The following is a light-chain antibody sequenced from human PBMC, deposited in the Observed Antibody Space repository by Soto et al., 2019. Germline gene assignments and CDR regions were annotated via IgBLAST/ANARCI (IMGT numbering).Light chain of an antibody. Sequence: QSVLTQPPSVSGAPGQRVTISCTGSSSNIGAGYDVHWYQQVPGTAPKLLIFGNSNRPSGVPDRFSGSKSGTSASLAITGLQAEDEADYYCQSFDSSLGGRVFGGGTKLTVL. CDR2: GNS. CDR3: QSFDSSLGGRV. CDR1: SSNIGAGYD. V-gene: IGLV1-40*01. J-gene: IGLJ2*01.